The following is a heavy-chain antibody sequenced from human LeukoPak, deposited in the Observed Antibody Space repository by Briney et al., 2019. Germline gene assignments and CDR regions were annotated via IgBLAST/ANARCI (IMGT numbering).Heavy chain of an antibody. CDR3: ARGTKDLLWFGELLRNWFDP. CDR1: GGSFSGYY. Sequence: SETLSLTCAVYGGSFSGYYWSWLRQPPGKGREWIGEINHSGSTNYNPSHKSRVTISVDTSKNQFSLKLSSVTAADTAVYYCARGTKDLLWFGELLRNWFDPWGQGTLVTVSS. V-gene: IGHV4-34*01. CDR2: INHSGST. J-gene: IGHJ5*02. D-gene: IGHD3-10*01.